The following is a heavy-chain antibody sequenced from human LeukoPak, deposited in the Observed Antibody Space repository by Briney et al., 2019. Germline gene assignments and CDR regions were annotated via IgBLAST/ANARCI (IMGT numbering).Heavy chain of an antibody. J-gene: IGHJ4*02. CDR3: ARSKKVGDDSFEY. Sequence: GGSLRLSCTGSGFTFSNYEMNWVRQAPGKGPEWIVYISSSGTGIYYADSVKGRFTISGDNANLYLQMSSLRAEDTSLYYCARSKKVGDDSFEYWGQGTLVTVSS. V-gene: IGHV3-48*03. CDR2: ISSSGTGI. CDR1: GFTFSNYE. D-gene: IGHD3-10*01.